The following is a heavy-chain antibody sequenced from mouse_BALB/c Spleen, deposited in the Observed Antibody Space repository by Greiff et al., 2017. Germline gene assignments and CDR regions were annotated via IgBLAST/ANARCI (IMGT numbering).Heavy chain of an antibody. V-gene: IGHV3-6*02. CDR2: ISYDGSN. Sequence: DVHLVESGPGLVKPSQSLSLTCSVTGYSITSGYYWNWIRQFPGNKLEWMGYISYDGSNNYNPSLKNRISITRDTSKNQFFLKLNSVTTEDTATYYCARALTFYAMDYWGQGTSVTVSS. D-gene: IGHD2-13*01. J-gene: IGHJ4*01. CDR3: ARALTFYAMDY. CDR1: GYSITSGYY.